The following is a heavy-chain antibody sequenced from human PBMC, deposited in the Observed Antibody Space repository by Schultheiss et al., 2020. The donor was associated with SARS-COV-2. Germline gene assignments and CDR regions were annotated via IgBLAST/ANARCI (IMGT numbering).Heavy chain of an antibody. V-gene: IGHV4-39*07. J-gene: IGHJ3*02. Sequence: SETLSLTCTVSGGSISSSSYYWGWIRQPPGKGLEWIGSFFYSGSTYYNPSLKSRVTISVDTSKNQFSLKLSSVTAADTAVYYCARDKIGYSYAFDIWGQGKMVTVSS. CDR2: FFYSGST. CDR1: GGSISSSSYY. D-gene: IGHD5-18*01. CDR3: ARDKIGYSYAFDI.